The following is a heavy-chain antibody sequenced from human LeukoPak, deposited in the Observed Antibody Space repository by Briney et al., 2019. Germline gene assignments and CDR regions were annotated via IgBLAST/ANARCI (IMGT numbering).Heavy chain of an antibody. Sequence: PSETLSLTCTVSGGSISSSSYYWGWIRQPSGEGLERIGSIYYSGSTYYNPSLKSRVTISADTSNIQFSLKLFSVTAADTAVYYCAKLKGGSGFAIDYWGQGTLVTVSS. D-gene: IGHD3-22*01. V-gene: IGHV4-39*07. CDR1: GGSISSSSYY. J-gene: IGHJ4*02. CDR3: AKLKGGSGFAIDY. CDR2: IYYSGST.